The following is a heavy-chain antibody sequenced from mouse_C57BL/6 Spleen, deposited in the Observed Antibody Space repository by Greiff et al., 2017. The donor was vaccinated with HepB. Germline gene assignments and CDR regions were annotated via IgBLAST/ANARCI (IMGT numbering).Heavy chain of an antibody. J-gene: IGHJ3*01. CDR3: ARSQLRLLFAY. CDR2: IDPSDSYT. CDR1: GYTFTSYW. D-gene: IGHD3-2*02. V-gene: IGHV1-69*01. Sequence: QVQLQQPGAELVMPGASVKLSCKASGYTFTSYWMHWVKQRPGQGLEWIGEIDPSDSYTNYNQKIKGKSTLTVDKSSSTAYMQLSSLTSEDSAVYYCARSQLRLLFAYWGQGTLVTVSA.